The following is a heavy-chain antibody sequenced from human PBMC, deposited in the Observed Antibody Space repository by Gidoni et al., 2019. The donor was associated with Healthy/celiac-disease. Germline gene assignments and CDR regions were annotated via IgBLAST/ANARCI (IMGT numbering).Heavy chain of an antibody. CDR1: GYTFTSYY. CDR2: IHPRGGST. D-gene: IGHD2-2*01. V-gene: IGHV1-46*01. Sequence: QVQLVQPGAEVKKPGASVKVSCKASGYTFTSYYMHWVRQAPGRGLEWMGIIHPRGGSTSYAQKFQGRVTMTRDTSTSTVYMELSSLRSEDTAVYYCARDLQRPDEIDYWGQGTLVTVSS. J-gene: IGHJ4*02. CDR3: ARDLQRPDEIDY.